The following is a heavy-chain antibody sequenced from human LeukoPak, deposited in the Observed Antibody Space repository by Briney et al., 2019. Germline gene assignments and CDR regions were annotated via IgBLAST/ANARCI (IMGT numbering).Heavy chain of an antibody. CDR1: GFTFDDYA. CDR2: ISLNSGSI. D-gene: IGHD3-10*01. V-gene: IGHV3-9*01. J-gene: IGHJ4*02. CDR3: ARWGAPYGTGFDY. Sequence: PGRSLRLSCAASGFTFDDYAMHWVRQAPGKGLERVSGISLNSGSIGYADSVKGRFTISRDNAKNSLYLQMNSLRAEDTAVYYCARWGAPYGTGFDYWGQGTLVTVSS.